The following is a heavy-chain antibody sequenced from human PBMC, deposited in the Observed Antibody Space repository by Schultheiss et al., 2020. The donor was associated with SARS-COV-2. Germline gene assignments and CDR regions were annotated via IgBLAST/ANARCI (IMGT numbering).Heavy chain of an antibody. CDR2: IYYSGST. CDR1: GGSISSSSYY. Sequence: ETLSLTCTVSGGSISSSSYYWGWIRQPPGKGLEWIGSIYYSGSTYYNPSLKSRVTISVDTSKNQFSLKLSSVTAADTAVYYCARNLGFSDYWGQGTLVTVSS. J-gene: IGHJ4*02. D-gene: IGHD3-10*01. V-gene: IGHV4-39*01. CDR3: ARNLGFSDY.